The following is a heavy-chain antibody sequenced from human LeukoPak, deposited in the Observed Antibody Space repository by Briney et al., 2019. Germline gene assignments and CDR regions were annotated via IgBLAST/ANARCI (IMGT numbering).Heavy chain of an antibody. CDR1: GYTFTSYG. J-gene: IGHJ6*03. CDR2: ISAYNGNT. V-gene: IGHV1-18*01. Sequence: ASVKVSCKASGYTFTSYGISWVRQAPGQGLEWMGWISAYNGNTNYAQKLQGRVTMTTDTSTSTAYMELRSLRSDDTAVYYCARDRAGATVFYYYYMDVWGKGTTVTVSS. CDR3: ARDRAGATVFYYYYMDV. D-gene: IGHD1-26*01.